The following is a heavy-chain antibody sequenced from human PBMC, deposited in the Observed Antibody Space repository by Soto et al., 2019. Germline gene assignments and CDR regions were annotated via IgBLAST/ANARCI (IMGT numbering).Heavy chain of an antibody. CDR3: ARDQQWLVRFYFDF. CDR1: GFTFSSYG. D-gene: IGHD6-19*01. V-gene: IGHV3-33*01. CDR2: IWYDGSNN. J-gene: IGHJ4*02. Sequence: QVQLVESGGGVVQPGNSLRLSCAASGFTFSSYGMHWVRQAPGKGREWGAVIWYDGSNNYYADSVKGRFTISRDNSKNTLYLQMNSLRAEDTAVYYCARDQQWLVRFYFDFWGQGTLVTVSS.